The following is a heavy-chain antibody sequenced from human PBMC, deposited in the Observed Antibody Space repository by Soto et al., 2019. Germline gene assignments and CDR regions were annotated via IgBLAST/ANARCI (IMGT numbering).Heavy chain of an antibody. D-gene: IGHD5-18*01. CDR1: GGSFSGYY. CDR2: INHSGST. CDR3: ARGRKYSYGEFDY. V-gene: IGHV4-34*01. Sequence: SETLSLTCAVYGGSFSGYYWTWIRQPPGTGLEWIGEINHSGSTNYNPSLKSRVTISVDTSKNQFSLKLTSVTAADTAVYYCARGRKYSYGEFDYWGQGTLVTVSS. J-gene: IGHJ4*02.